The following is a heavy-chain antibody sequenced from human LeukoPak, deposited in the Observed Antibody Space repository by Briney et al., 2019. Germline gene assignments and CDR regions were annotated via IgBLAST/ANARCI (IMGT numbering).Heavy chain of an antibody. CDR2: IYYGGST. D-gene: IGHD2-2*01. CDR1: GGSISSYY. J-gene: IGHJ4*02. Sequence: PSETLSLTCTVSGGSISSYYWSWIRQPPGKGLEWIGYIYYGGSTNCNPSLKSRVTISVDTSKNQFSLKLSSVTAADTAVYYCARYHCSSTSCYLDYWGQGTLVTVSS. CDR3: ARYHCSSTSCYLDY. V-gene: IGHV4-59*01.